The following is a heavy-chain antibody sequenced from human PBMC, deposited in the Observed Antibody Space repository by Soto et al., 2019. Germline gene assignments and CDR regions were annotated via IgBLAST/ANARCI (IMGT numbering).Heavy chain of an antibody. Sequence: QVQLVESGGGVVQPGRSLRLSCAASGFTFSSYAMHWVRQAPGKGLEWVAVISYDGSNKYYADSVKGRFTISRDNSKNTLYLQMNSLRAEDTAVYYCARDGRFPYGMDVWGQGPTVTVSS. D-gene: IGHD3-3*01. CDR1: GFTFSSYA. CDR3: ARDGRFPYGMDV. V-gene: IGHV3-30-3*01. CDR2: ISYDGSNK. J-gene: IGHJ6*02.